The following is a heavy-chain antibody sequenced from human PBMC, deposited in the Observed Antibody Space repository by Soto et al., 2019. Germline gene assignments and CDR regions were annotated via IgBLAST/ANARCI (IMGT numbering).Heavy chain of an antibody. Sequence: QVQLQESGPGLVKPSQTLSLSCTVSGGSISSAAYYWSWIHQHPGKGLEWIGYISPSGSTYYTPSLKGRVIISADTSKNQFSLNFTSVTAADTAGYYCAREYTYGSNFFDCWGQGALVTVSS. J-gene: IGHJ4*02. D-gene: IGHD5-18*01. V-gene: IGHV4-31*03. CDR3: AREYTYGSNFFDC. CDR1: GGSISSAAYY. CDR2: ISPSGST.